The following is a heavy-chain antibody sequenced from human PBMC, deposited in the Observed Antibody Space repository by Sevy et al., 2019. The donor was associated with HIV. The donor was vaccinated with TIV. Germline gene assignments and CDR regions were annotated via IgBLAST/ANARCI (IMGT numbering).Heavy chain of an antibody. D-gene: IGHD6-13*01. CDR2: TGNKADGYTT. Sequence: GGSLRLSCVASGFTFSDHYMEWVRQAPGKGLEWVGRTGNKADGYTTEYAASVKGRFTISRDESKNSLYVQMNSRKAEDTAVYYCATHAGIAAAGRVFDYWGQGTLVTVSS. V-gene: IGHV3-72*01. CDR1: GFTFSDHY. J-gene: IGHJ4*02. CDR3: ATHAGIAAAGRVFDY.